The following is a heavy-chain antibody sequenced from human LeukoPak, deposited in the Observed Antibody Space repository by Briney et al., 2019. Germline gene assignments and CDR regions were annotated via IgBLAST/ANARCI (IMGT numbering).Heavy chain of an antibody. CDR3: ARNRDYGQTGYFDY. D-gene: IGHD4/OR15-4a*01. CDR1: GFTVSSNY. V-gene: IGHV3-66*01. CDR2: IYSGGST. J-gene: IGHJ4*02. Sequence: RGGSLTLSCAASGFTVSSNYMSWVRQSPGKGLEWLSVIYSGGSTYYADSVKGRFNIYRDHSKNTLYLQLNSLRAEDTAVYYCARNRDYGQTGYFDYWGQGTLVTVSS.